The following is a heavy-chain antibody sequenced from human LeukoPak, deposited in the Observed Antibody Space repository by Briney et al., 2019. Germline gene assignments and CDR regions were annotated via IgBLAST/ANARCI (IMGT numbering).Heavy chain of an antibody. J-gene: IGHJ3*02. Sequence: GGPLRLSCAPSGLTFYNSWMNWLRQAPGKGLEWVANIKQDGSEKYYVDSVKGRFTISRDNAKNSLYLQMNSLRAEDTAVYYCARDCMGGLDDAFDIWGQGTTVTVSS. V-gene: IGHV3-7*01. CDR2: IKQDGSEK. D-gene: IGHD3-16*01. CDR3: ARDCMGGLDDAFDI. CDR1: GLTFYNSW.